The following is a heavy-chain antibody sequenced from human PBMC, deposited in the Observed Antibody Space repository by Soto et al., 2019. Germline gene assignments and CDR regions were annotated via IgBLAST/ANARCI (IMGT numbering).Heavy chain of an antibody. CDR2: ISYSGST. CDR1: GGSISSGGYY. Sequence: PSETLSLTCTVSGGSISSGGYYWSWIRQHPGTGLEWIGHISYSGSTYYNTSLKSRVTISVDTSRNQFSLIVNSVTAADTAVYYCARHVRFYYDSSGYFAPDAVVIWGPGTMVTVSS. D-gene: IGHD3-22*01. V-gene: IGHV4-31*03. CDR3: ARHVRFYYDSSGYFAPDAVVI. J-gene: IGHJ3*02.